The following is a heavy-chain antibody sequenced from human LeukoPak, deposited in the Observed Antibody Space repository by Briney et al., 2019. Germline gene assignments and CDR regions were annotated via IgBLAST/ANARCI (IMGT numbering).Heavy chain of an antibody. CDR2: ISSSSSYI. Sequence: GGSLRLSCAASGFTFSSYSMNWVRQAPGKGLEWVSSISSSSSYIYYADSVKGRFTISRDNAKNSLYLQMNSLRAEDTAVYYCARDLGDHYYGSGSYVTDFDYWGQGTLVTVSS. V-gene: IGHV3-21*01. CDR3: ARDLGDHYYGSGSYVTDFDY. D-gene: IGHD3-10*01. CDR1: GFTFSSYS. J-gene: IGHJ4*02.